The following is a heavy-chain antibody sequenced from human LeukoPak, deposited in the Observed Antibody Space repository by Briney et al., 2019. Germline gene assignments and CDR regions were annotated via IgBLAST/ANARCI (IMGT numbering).Heavy chain of an antibody. J-gene: IGHJ5*02. CDR1: GYTFTSYG. CDR2: ISAYNGNT. Sequence: GASVKVSCKASGYTFTSYGISWVRQAPGQGLEWMGWISAYNGNTYYAQKLQGRVTMTTDTSTSTAYMELSRLRSDDTAVYYCAAVEMATVNWFDPWGQGTLVTVSS. V-gene: IGHV1-18*01. D-gene: IGHD5-24*01. CDR3: AAVEMATVNWFDP.